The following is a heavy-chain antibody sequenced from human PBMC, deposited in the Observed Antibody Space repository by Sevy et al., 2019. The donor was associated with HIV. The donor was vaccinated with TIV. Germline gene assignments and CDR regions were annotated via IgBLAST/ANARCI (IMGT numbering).Heavy chain of an antibody. V-gene: IGHV3-48*03. CDR1: GFTFSSYE. CDR2: ISNSGSDI. Sequence: GGSLRLSCVASGFTFSSYEMNWVRQAPGKGLEWVSYISNSGSDIHYSYSLRGLFTFSRDNAKNSLFLQMNSLRAEDTAVYYCARDLPPSATTVAHFDYWGQGTLVTVSS. CDR3: ARDLPPSATTVAHFDY. D-gene: IGHD4-17*01. J-gene: IGHJ4*02.